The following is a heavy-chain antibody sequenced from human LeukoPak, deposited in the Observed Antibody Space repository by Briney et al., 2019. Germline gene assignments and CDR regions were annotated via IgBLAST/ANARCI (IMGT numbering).Heavy chain of an antibody. CDR1: GGSFSGYY. J-gene: IGHJ4*02. V-gene: IGHV4-34*01. CDR2: INHSGST. D-gene: IGHD6-13*01. CDR3: ARATYSSSLGY. Sequence: SETMSLTCAVYGGSFSGYYWSWIRQPPGKGLEWIGEINHSGSTNYNPSLKSRVTISVDTSKNQFSLKLSSVTAADTAVYYCARATYSSSLGYWGQGTLVTVSS.